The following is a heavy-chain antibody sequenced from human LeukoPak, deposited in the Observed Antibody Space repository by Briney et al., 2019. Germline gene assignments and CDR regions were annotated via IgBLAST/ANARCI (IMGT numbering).Heavy chain of an antibody. Sequence: GESLKISCKGSGYSFTNFWIYWVRQMPGKGLEWMGRIDPSDSYTNYSPSFQGHVTISADKSISTAYLQWSSLKASDTAMYYRARLLYPPDYWGQGTLVTASS. CDR1: GYSFTNFW. D-gene: IGHD2-2*02. J-gene: IGHJ4*02. CDR3: ARLLYPPDY. CDR2: IDPSDSYT. V-gene: IGHV5-10-1*01.